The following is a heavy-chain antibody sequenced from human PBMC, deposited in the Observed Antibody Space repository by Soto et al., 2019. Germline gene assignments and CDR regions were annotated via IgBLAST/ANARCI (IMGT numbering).Heavy chain of an antibody. CDR2: IRNKANSYTT. V-gene: IGHV3-72*01. CDR1: GFIFSDHY. Sequence: EVQLVESGGGLVQPGGSLRLSCAASGFIFSDHYMDWVRQAPGKGLEWVARIRNKANSYTTDYAASVKGRFIISRDDSKHSLSLQMNSLKVEDTAVYHCAAQITGTTGYWGQGTLVTVSS. J-gene: IGHJ4*02. D-gene: IGHD1-20*01. CDR3: AAQITGTTGY.